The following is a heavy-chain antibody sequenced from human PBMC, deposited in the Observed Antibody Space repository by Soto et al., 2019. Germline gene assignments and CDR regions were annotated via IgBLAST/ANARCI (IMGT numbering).Heavy chain of an antibody. J-gene: IGHJ4*02. Sequence: PSETLSLTCAVSGYSISSGYYGGWIRQPPGKGLEWIGSIYHSGSTYYNPSLKSRVTISVDTSKNQFSLKLSSVTAADTAVYYCARVFGSYGYFDYWGQGTLVTVSS. CDR1: GYSISSGYY. CDR2: IYHSGST. CDR3: ARVFGSYGYFDY. D-gene: IGHD5-18*01. V-gene: IGHV4-38-2*01.